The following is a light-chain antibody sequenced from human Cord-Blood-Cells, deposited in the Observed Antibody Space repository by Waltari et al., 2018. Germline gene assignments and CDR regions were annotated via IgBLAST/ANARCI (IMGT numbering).Light chain of an antibody. CDR1: SSAVGGYNY. CDR3: SSYAGSNNLV. Sequence: QSALTQPPSASGSPGQSVTLSCTRTSSAVGGYNYVSWYQQHPGNAPNLMIYEVSKRPSGVPDRFSGSKSGNTASLTVSGLQAEEEADYYCSSYAGSNNLVFGGGTKLTVL. CDR2: EVS. V-gene: IGLV2-8*01. J-gene: IGLJ2*01.